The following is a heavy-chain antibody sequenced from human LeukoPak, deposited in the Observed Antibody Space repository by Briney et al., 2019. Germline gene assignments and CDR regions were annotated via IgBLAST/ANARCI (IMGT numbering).Heavy chain of an antibody. CDR2: ISSGGSII. CDR3: ASEDFGGNSHAFGI. J-gene: IGHJ3*02. Sequence: GGSLRLSCAASGFTFSSYAMTWVRQAPGKGLEWVSFISSGGSIIYNADSVKGRFTISRDNAKNSLFLQMNSLRVEDTAVYYCASEDFGGNSHAFGIWGQGTMVTVSS. CDR1: GFTFSSYA. V-gene: IGHV3-48*04. D-gene: IGHD4-23*01.